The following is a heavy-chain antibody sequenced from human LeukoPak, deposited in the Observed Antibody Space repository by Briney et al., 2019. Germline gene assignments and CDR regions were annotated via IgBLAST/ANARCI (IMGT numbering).Heavy chain of an antibody. CDR3: AATYSGNWEFDY. J-gene: IGHJ4*02. Sequence: WGSLRLSCAASGFTFDDYAMSWVGQAPGKGLEWVSGINWNGGNTGSADSVKGRFTISRDNAKNSLYLQMNSLRAEDTALYYCAATYSGNWEFDYWGQGTLVTVSS. CDR2: INWNGGNT. V-gene: IGHV3-20*04. D-gene: IGHD1-26*01. CDR1: GFTFDDYA.